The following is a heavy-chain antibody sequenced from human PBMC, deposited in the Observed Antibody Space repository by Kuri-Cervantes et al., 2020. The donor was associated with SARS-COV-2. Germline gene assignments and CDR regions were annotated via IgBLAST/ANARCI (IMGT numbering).Heavy chain of an antibody. CDR1: GFSFSNYA. J-gene: IGHJ3*02. Sequence: GGSLRLSCAASGFSFSNYAMSWVRQAPGRGLEWVAVVYSSDARTYYADSAKGRFSISRDNSKNTVYLQMNSLRVEDTAVYYCAREQWLELDAFDIWGQGTMVTVSS. D-gene: IGHD6-19*01. V-gene: IGHV3-23*05. CDR3: AREQWLELDAFDI. CDR2: VYSSDART.